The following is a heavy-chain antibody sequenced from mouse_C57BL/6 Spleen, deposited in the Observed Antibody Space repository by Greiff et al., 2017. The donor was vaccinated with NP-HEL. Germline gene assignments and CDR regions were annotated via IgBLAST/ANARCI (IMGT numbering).Heavy chain of an antibody. V-gene: IGHV1-52*01. J-gene: IGHJ4*01. Sequence: QVQLQQSGAELVRPGSSVKLSCKASGYTFTSYWMHWVKQRPIQGLEWIGNIDPSDSETHYNQKFKDKATLTVDKSSSTAYMQLSSLTSEDSAVYYCARLEDYGYYAMDYWGQGTSVTVSS. CDR1: GYTFTSYW. CDR2: IDPSDSET. D-gene: IGHD2-4*01. CDR3: ARLEDYGYYAMDY.